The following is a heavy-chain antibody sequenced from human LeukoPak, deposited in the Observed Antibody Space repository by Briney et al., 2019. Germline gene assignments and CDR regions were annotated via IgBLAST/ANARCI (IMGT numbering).Heavy chain of an antibody. V-gene: IGHV4-34*01. CDR2: INHSGST. J-gene: IGHJ6*04. CDR3: ARLEYGSGSYSPDV. D-gene: IGHD3-10*01. CDR1: GGSFSGYY. Sequence: ASETLSLTCAVYGGSFSGYYWSWIRQPPGKGLEWIGEINHSGSTNYNPSLKSRVTISVDTSKNQFSLKLSSVTAADTAVYYCARLEYGSGSYSPDVWGKGTTVTVSS.